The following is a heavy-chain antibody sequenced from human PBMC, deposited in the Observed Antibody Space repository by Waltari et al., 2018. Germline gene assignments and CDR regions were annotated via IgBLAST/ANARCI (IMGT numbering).Heavy chain of an antibody. CDR2: IIPIFGTA. V-gene: IGHV1-69*01. J-gene: IGHJ6*02. CDR1: GGTFSSYA. CDR3: ARDRLRYFDWSPDYYYGMDV. Sequence: QVQLVQSGAEVKKPGSSVKVSCKDSGGTFSSYAIRWVRRAPGQGLGWMGGIIPIFGTANYAQKFQGRVTITADESTSTAYMELSSLRSEDTAVYYCARDRLRYFDWSPDYYYGMDVWGQGTTVTVSS. D-gene: IGHD3-9*01.